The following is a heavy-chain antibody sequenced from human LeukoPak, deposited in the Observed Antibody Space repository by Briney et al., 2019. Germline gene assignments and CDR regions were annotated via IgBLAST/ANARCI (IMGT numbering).Heavy chain of an antibody. Sequence: PTGRSLRLSYAASGFTFSSYAMSWVSQAPGKGLESDSAIRGSGGSTYYADSVNGRFTISRDNSKNTLYLQMNSLRAEDTAVYYCTGYCSGGSCFVDWFDPWGQGTLVTVSS. D-gene: IGHD2-15*01. V-gene: IGHV3-23*01. CDR1: GFTFSSYA. CDR3: TGYCSGGSCFVDWFDP. J-gene: IGHJ5*02. CDR2: IRGSGGST.